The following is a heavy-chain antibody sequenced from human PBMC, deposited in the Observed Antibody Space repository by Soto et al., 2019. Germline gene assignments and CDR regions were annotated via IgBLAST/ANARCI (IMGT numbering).Heavy chain of an antibody. D-gene: IGHD6-13*01. CDR1: SGSISSSNW. V-gene: IGHV4-4*02. CDR3: ARVGVIAAAYYFDY. J-gene: IGHJ4*02. Sequence: SETLSLTCAVSSGSISSSNWWSWVRQPPGKGLEWIWEIYHSGSTNYNPSLKSRVTISVAKSKNRFSLKLSSVTAADTAVYYCARVGVIAAAYYFDYWGQGTLVTVSS. CDR2: IYHSGST.